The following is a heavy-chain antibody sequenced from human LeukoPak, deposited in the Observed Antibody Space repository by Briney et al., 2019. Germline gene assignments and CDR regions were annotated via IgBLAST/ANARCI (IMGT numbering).Heavy chain of an antibody. Sequence: GRSLRLSCAASGFSFRTYGVHWVRQAPGKGLEWVAVISYDGSNKYYADSVKGRFTISRDNSKNTLYLQMNSLRAEDTAVYYCAKDLLWFGELLRSHDAFDIWGQGTMVTVSS. V-gene: IGHV3-30*18. CDR2: ISYDGSNK. CDR1: GFSFRTYG. D-gene: IGHD3-10*01. CDR3: AKDLLWFGELLRSHDAFDI. J-gene: IGHJ3*02.